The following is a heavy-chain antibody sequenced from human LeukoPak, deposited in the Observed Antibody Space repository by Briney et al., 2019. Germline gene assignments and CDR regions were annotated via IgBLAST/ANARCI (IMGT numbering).Heavy chain of an antibody. CDR2: INPNSGGT. J-gene: IGHJ5*02. CDR3: ARMLDPFLGWFDP. D-gene: IGHD1-1*01. Sequence: ASVKVSCKASGYTFTGYYMHWVRQAPGQGLEWMGWINPNSGGTNYAQKFQGRVTMTRDTSISTAYMELSRLRSDDTAVYYCARMLDPFLGWFDPWGQGTLVTVSS. V-gene: IGHV1-2*02. CDR1: GYTFTGYY.